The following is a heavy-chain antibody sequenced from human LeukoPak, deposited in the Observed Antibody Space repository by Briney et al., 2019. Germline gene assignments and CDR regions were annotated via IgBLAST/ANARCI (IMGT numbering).Heavy chain of an antibody. CDR1: GYTFTGYY. CDR2: VNPKSGGT. J-gene: IGHJ4*02. Sequence: GASVKVSCKASGYTFTGYYLHWVRQAPGQGLEWMGWVNPKSGGTNYAQKFQGRVTMTRDTSISTAYMELSRLTSDDAAVNYGVPSELVSYFFDNWGQGTQVTVSS. CDR3: VPSELVSYFFDN. V-gene: IGHV1-2*02. D-gene: IGHD1-26*01.